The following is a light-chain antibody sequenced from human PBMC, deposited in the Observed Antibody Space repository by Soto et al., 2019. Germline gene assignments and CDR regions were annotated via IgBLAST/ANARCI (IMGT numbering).Light chain of an antibody. J-gene: IGKJ1*01. V-gene: IGKV3-20*01. CDR3: QQYGGLPT. CDR2: GAS. Sequence: EIVLTQSPGTLSLSPGERPTPPSRASQSVSSYRARYQQKSGQAPRLLLYGASSRATGIPDRFRGSGSGTDFTLTISRLEPEDFAVYYCQQYGGLPTFGQGTKVDIK. CDR1: QSVSSY.